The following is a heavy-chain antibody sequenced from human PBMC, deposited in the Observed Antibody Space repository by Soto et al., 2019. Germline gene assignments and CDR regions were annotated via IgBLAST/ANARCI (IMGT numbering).Heavy chain of an antibody. V-gene: IGHV1-69*05. J-gene: IGHJ2*01. CDR2: LIPIFGTV. CDR3: ARGNHRWLQLWYFDL. D-gene: IGHD5-12*01. Sequence: QVQLVQYGAEVKKPGSSVKVSCKASGGTFSNYPISWVRQAPGQGLEWMGGLIPIFGTVNYAQKFQGRVTITTDESTSTAYMELSSLRSEDTAVYYCARGNHRWLQLWYFDLWRRGTLVTVSS. CDR1: GGTFSNYP.